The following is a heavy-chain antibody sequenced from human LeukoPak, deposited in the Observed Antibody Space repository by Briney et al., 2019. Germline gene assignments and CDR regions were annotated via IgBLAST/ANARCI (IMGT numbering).Heavy chain of an antibody. V-gene: IGHV4-34*01. CDR2: INHSGST. CDR3: ARGRYYGSGSYRD. CDR1: GGSFSGYY. D-gene: IGHD3-10*01. Sequence: SETLSLTCAVYGGSFSGYYWSWIRQPPGKGLEWIGEINHSGSTNYNPSLKGRATISVDTSKNQLSLKLSSVTASDTAVYYCARGRYYGSGSYRDWGQGTLVTVSS. J-gene: IGHJ4*02.